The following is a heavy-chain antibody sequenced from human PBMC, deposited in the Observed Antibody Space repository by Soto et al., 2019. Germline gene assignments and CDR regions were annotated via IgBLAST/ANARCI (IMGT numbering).Heavy chain of an antibody. CDR2: VLPGDSDV. V-gene: IGHV5-51*01. CDR1: GYTFSSYW. J-gene: IGHJ5*02. CDR3: ARSPPYCSGTHCYSTYFGP. Sequence: LGESLKISCKGFGYTFSSYWIGWVRQMPGKGLEWMGIVLPGDSDVRYSPSFQGQVTISVDKSINTAYLQWNSLKASDTAMYFCARSPPYCSGTHCYSTYFGPWGQGTLVTVSS. D-gene: IGHD2-2*02.